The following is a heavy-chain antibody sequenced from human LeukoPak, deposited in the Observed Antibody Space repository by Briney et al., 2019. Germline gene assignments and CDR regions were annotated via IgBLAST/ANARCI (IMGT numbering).Heavy chain of an antibody. D-gene: IGHD3-22*01. CDR3: ARGHSKGSSGYYPDY. CDR2: IYYSGST. CDR1: GGSISSYY. V-gene: IGHV4-59*08. Sequence: PSETLSLTCTVSGGSISSYYWSWIRQPPGKGLEWIGYIYYSGSTNYNPSLKSRVTISVDTSKNQFSLKLSSVTAADTAVYYCARGHSKGSSGYYPDYWGQGTLVTVSS. J-gene: IGHJ4*02.